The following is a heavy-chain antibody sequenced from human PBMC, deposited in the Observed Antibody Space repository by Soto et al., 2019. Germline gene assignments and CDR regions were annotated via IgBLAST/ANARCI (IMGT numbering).Heavy chain of an antibody. CDR2: MSYDGSHK. CDR3: ARDRLRLGELSLLGYFDY. CDR1: GFTFSRYG. J-gene: IGHJ4*02. V-gene: IGHV3-30*03. Sequence: PGGSLRLSCAASGFTFSRYGMHWVRQAPGKGLEWLTVMSYDGSHKQYADSVKGRFTISRDNSKNTLSVQMDSLRAEDTAVYYSARDRLRLGELSLLGYFDYWGQGTLVTVSS. D-gene: IGHD3-16*02.